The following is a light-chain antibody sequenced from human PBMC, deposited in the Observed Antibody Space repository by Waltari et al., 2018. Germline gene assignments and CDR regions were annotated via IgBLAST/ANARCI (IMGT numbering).Light chain of an antibody. Sequence: YELTQPPSVSVSPGQTDRITCSADALSNQYVSWYQRKPGRAPILLIFKDTERSSGIPGRFSGSNSGTIGTLAISGVQAQDEADYYCQSTHNSGAYVVYGGGTKLTVL. CDR2: KDT. CDR3: QSTHNSGAYVV. CDR1: ALSNQY. V-gene: IGLV3-25*03. J-gene: IGLJ2*01.